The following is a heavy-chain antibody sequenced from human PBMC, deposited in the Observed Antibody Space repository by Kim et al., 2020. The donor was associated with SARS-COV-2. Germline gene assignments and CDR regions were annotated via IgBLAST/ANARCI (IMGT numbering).Heavy chain of an antibody. CDR1: GGTFSSYA. D-gene: IGHD6-13*01. CDR2: IIPIFGTA. V-gene: IGHV1-69*13. J-gene: IGHJ4*02. Sequence: SVKVSCKASGGTFSSYAISWVRQAPGQGLEWMGGIIPIFGTANYAQKFQGRVTITADESTSTAYMELSSLRSEDTAVYYCARESGIAAAGTSTFDYWGQGTLVTVSS. CDR3: ARESGIAAAGTSTFDY.